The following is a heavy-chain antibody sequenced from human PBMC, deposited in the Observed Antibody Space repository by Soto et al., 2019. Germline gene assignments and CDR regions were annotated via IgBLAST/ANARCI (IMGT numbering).Heavy chain of an antibody. J-gene: IGHJ3*02. V-gene: IGHV1-3*01. CDR2: INAGNGNT. Sequence: GASVKVTCKASGYTFTSYAMHWVRQAPGQRLEWMGWINAGNGNTKYSQKFKGRVTITRDTSASTAYMELSSLRSEDTAVYYCAGSTEFGDLAFDIWGQGTMVTVSS. D-gene: IGHD3-10*01. CDR1: GYTFTSYA. CDR3: AGSTEFGDLAFDI.